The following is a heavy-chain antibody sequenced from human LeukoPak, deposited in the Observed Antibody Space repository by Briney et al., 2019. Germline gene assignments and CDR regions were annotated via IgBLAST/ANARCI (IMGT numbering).Heavy chain of an antibody. CDR2: ISPIFGTA. Sequence: ASVKVSCKASGGTFSSYAINWVRQAPGQGLEWMGGISPIFGTANYAQKFQGRVTITADKSTRTAYMELSSLRSEDTAAYYCARVRPDYGDYPWGQGTLVTVSS. CDR1: GGTFSSYA. D-gene: IGHD4-17*01. J-gene: IGHJ5*02. V-gene: IGHV1-69*06. CDR3: ARVRPDYGDYP.